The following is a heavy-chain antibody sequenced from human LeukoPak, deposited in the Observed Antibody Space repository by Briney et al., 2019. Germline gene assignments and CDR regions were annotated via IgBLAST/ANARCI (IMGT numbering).Heavy chain of an antibody. D-gene: IGHD3-16*01. J-gene: IGHJ4*02. CDR2: INPSGGST. V-gene: IGHV1-46*01. Sequence: ASVKVSCKASGYTFTSYYIHWVRQAPGQGLEWMGLINPSGGSTNYAQKFKGRVTMTRDTSTSTVYMELSSLRSEDTAVYYCARDHDYEGLKGNYWGRGTMVTVSS. CDR1: GYTFTSYY. CDR3: ARDHDYEGLKGNY.